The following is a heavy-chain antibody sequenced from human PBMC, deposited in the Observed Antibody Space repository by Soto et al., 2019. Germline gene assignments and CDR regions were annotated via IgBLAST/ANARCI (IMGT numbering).Heavy chain of an antibody. D-gene: IGHD3-3*02. V-gene: IGHV4-34*01. J-gene: IGHJ4*02. CDR1: GGSFSGYY. CDR3: ARLAAHVDY. Sequence: SETLSLTCAVYGGSFSGYYWSWIRQPPGKGLEWIGEINHSGSTNYNPSLKSRVTISGDTSKNQFSLKLSSVTAADTAVYYCARLAAHVDYWGQGTLVTVSS. CDR2: INHSGST.